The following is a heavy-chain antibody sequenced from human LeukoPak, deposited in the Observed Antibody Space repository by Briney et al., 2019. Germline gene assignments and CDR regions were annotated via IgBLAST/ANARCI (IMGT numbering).Heavy chain of an antibody. V-gene: IGHV4-39*01. D-gene: IGHD3-22*01. Sequence: SETLSLTCTVSGGSISSSSYYWGWIRQPPGKGLEWIGSIYYSGSTYYNPSLKSRVTISVDTSKNQFSLKLSSVTAADTAVYYCARVGINYYDSSGYLRSNWFDPWGQGTLVTVSS. CDR1: GGSISSSSYY. J-gene: IGHJ5*02. CDR2: IYYSGST. CDR3: ARVGINYYDSSGYLRSNWFDP.